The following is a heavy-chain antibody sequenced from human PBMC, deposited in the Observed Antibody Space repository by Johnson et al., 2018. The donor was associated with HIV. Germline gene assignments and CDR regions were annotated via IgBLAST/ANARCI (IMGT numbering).Heavy chain of an antibody. D-gene: IGHD6-13*01. J-gene: IGHJ3*02. V-gene: IGHV3-33*01. CDR3: ARDRKYSSSWQWGPDAFDI. CDR1: GFTFSSYG. Sequence: QVQLVESGGGVVQPGRSLRLSCAASGFTFSSYGMHWVRQAPGKGLEWVAVIWYDGSNKFYADSVKGRFTISRDNSKNTLYLQMKSLRAEDTAVYCWARDRKYSSSWQWGPDAFDIWGQGTMVTVSS. CDR2: IWYDGSNK.